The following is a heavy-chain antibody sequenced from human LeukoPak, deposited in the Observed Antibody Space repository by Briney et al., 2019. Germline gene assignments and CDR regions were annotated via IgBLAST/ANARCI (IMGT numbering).Heavy chain of an antibody. CDR1: GFTFSSYG. Sequence: GGSLRLSCAASGFTFSSYGMHWVRQAPGKGLEWVAVISYDGSNKYYADSVKGRFTISRDNSKNTLYLQMNSLRAEDTAVYYCAKDGYSSGWPFDPWGQGTLVTVS. D-gene: IGHD6-19*01. J-gene: IGHJ5*02. V-gene: IGHV3-30*18. CDR2: ISYDGSNK. CDR3: AKDGYSSGWPFDP.